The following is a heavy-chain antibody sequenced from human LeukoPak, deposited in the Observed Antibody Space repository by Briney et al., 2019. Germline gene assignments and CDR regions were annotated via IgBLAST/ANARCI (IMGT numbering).Heavy chain of an antibody. CDR2: INSDGSWT. CDR1: GNYW. CDR3: VSFYETY. D-gene: IGHD2-2*01. V-gene: IGHV3-74*01. J-gene: IGHJ4*02. Sequence: GGSLRLSCAASGNYWMHWVRQAPGKGLVWVSHINSDGSWTSYADSVKGRFTISKDNAKNTVCLQMNNLRAEDTAIYYCVSFYETYWGRGTLVTVSS.